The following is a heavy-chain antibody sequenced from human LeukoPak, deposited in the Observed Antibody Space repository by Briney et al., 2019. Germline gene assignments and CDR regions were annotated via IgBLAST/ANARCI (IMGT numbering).Heavy chain of an antibody. Sequence: PSETLSLTCTVSGGSISSYYWSWIRQPPGEGLEWIGYIYYSGSTNYNPSLKSRVTISVDTSKNQFSLKLSSVTAADTAVYYCARGRYSGSYYTDAFDIWGQGTMVTVSS. CDR1: GGSISSYY. D-gene: IGHD1-26*01. CDR2: IYYSGST. J-gene: IGHJ3*02. CDR3: ARGRYSGSYYTDAFDI. V-gene: IGHV4-59*01.